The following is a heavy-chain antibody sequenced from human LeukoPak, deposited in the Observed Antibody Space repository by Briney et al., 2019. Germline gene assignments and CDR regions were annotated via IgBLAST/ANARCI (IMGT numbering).Heavy chain of an antibody. CDR1: GYTFTSYD. D-gene: IGHD2-2*01. V-gene: IGHV1-8*03. J-gene: IGHJ4*02. Sequence: ASVKVSCKASGYTFTSYDINWVRQATGQGLEWMGWMNPDSGNTGFAQKFQGRVTITRNTSISTAYMELSSLRSEDTAVYYCARDGVDCSSTSCYDDYWGQGTLVTVSS. CDR3: ARDGVDCSSTSCYDDY. CDR2: MNPDSGNT.